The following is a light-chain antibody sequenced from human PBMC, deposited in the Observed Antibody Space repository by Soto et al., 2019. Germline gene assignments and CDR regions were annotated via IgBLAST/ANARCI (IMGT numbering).Light chain of an antibody. V-gene: IGLV1-40*01. CDR2: GNS. CDR1: SSNIGAGYD. CDR3: QSYDGSLSGWGV. J-gene: IGLJ2*01. Sequence: QSVLTQPPSVSGAPGQRVTISCSGSSSNIGAGYDVHWYQQFPGTAPKLLIFGNSNRPSGVPDRFSGSKSGTSASLAITGLQAEDEADYYCQSYDGSLSGWGVFGGGTKLTVL.